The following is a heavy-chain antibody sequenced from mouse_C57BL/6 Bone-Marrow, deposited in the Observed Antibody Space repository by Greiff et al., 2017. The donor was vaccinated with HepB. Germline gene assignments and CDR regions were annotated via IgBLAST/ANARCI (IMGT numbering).Heavy chain of an antibody. J-gene: IGHJ4*01. CDR3: ARHYDGYYGYYAMDY. D-gene: IGHD2-3*01. V-gene: IGHV1-19*01. CDR2: INPYNGGT. CDR1: GYTFTDYY. Sequence: EVKLEESGPVLVKPGASVKMSCKASGYTFTDYYMNWVKQSHGKSLEWIGVINPYNGGTSYNQKFKGKATLTVDKSSSTAYMELNSLTSEDSAVYYCARHYDGYYGYYAMDYWGQGTSVTVSS.